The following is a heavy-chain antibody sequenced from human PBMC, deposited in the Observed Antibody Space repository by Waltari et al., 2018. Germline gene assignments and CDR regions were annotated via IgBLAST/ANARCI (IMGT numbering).Heavy chain of an antibody. D-gene: IGHD6-6*01. V-gene: IGHV1-69*08. Sequence: VQLVQSGAEVKKPGSSVKVSCKASGGTFSSYAISWVRQAPGQGLEWMGRIIPFFGTANYAQKCQGRVTITADKSTSTAYMELSSLRSEDTAVYYCARDGSIAARTFDYWGQGTLVTVSS. J-gene: IGHJ4*02. CDR1: GGTFSSYA. CDR2: IIPFFGTA. CDR3: ARDGSIAARTFDY.